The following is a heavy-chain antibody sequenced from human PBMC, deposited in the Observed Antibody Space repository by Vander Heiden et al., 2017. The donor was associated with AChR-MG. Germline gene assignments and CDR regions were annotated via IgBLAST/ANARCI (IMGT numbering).Heavy chain of an antibody. Sequence: QVQLQESGPGLVRPSETLSVTCSVSGASISNYYWAWIRQPPGKALEWIGYFYYSVSTKYNPSLKSRVTISRDTSKNQLSLSLKSVTPADTAVYYCVRQMMNWFDPWGQGTPVTVSS. V-gene: IGHV4-59*01. CDR2: FYYSVST. CDR3: VRQMMNWFDP. J-gene: IGHJ5*02. CDR1: GASISNYY. D-gene: IGHD3-16*01.